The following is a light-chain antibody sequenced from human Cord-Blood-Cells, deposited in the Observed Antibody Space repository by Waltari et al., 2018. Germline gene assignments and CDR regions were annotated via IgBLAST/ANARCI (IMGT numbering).Light chain of an antibody. Sequence: DIQMTQSPSSLSASAGDRVTITCRASQSISSYLNWYQQKPGKAPKLLIHAASSLQSGVPSRFSGSGSGTDFTLTISSLQPEDFATYFCQQSYSTPPITFGGGTKVEIK. V-gene: IGKV1-39*01. CDR1: QSISSY. CDR2: AAS. J-gene: IGKJ4*01. CDR3: QQSYSTPPIT.